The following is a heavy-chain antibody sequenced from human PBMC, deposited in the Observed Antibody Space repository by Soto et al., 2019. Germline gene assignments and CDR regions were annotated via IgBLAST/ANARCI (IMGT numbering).Heavy chain of an antibody. CDR3: AADGAYSNQYTYYYYYYGMDL. V-gene: IGHV1-58*01. D-gene: IGHD4-4*01. J-gene: IGHJ6*02. CDR1: GFTFTSSA. Sequence: GASVKVSCKASGFTFTSSAVQWVRQARGQRLEWIGWIVVGSGNTNYAQKFQERVTITRDMSTSTAYMELSSLRSEDTAVYYCAADGAYSNQYTYYYYYYGMDLWGQGTKVTGSS. CDR2: IVVGSGNT.